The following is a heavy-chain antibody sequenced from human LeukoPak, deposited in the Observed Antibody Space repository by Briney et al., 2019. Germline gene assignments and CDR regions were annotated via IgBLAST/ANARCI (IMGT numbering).Heavy chain of an antibody. D-gene: IGHD3-22*01. CDR2: ISYDGSNK. J-gene: IGHJ4*02. CDR1: GFTFSSYG. CDR3: ARDKYYDSSGYYPFDY. Sequence: PGGSLRLSCAASGFTFSSYGMHWVRQAPGKGLEWVAVISYDGSNKYYADSVKGRFTISRDNAKNSLYLQMNSLRAEDTAVYYCARDKYYDSSGYYPFDYWGQGALVTVSS. V-gene: IGHV3-30*03.